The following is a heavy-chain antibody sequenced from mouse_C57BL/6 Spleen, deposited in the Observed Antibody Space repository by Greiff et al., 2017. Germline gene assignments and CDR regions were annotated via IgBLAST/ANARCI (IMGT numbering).Heavy chain of an antibody. V-gene: IGHV1-54*01. CDR3: ARWGGYYYAMDY. CDR1: GYAFTNYL. J-gene: IGHJ4*01. CDR2: LNPGSGGT. Sequence: QVQLQQSGAELVRPGTSVKVSCKASGYAFTNYLIEWVKQRPGQGLAWIGVLNPGSGGTTYNEKFKVKATLTADNSSSTAYMQLSSLTSEDSAVYFCARWGGYYYAMDYWGQGTSVTVSS.